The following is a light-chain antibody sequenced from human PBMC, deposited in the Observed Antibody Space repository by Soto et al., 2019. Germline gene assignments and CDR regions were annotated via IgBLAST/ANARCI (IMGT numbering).Light chain of an antibody. V-gene: IGKV3-20*01. CDR1: LSVSSSY. J-gene: IGKJ3*01. CDR2: GAS. CDR3: QRYGRSPPGFT. Sequence: EIVLTQSPGTLSLSPGERATLSCRASLSVSSSYLAWYQHKPGQPPRLLIYGASTRASGIPDRFSGGGSGTDFTLTISRLEPEDFAMYYCQRYGRSPPGFTFGPGTRVDI.